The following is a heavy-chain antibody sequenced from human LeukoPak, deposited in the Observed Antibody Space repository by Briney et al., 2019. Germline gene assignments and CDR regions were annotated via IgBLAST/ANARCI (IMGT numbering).Heavy chain of an antibody. CDR1: GGSFSGYY. CDR2: IYYSGST. V-gene: IGHV4-59*01. D-gene: IGHD3-9*01. CDR3: ARVRGNYDILTGYPDLVYYYYGMDV. J-gene: IGHJ6*02. Sequence: SETLSLTCAVYGGSFSGYYWSWIRQPPGKGLEWIGYIYYSGSTNYNPSLKSRVTISVDTSKNQFSLKLSSVTAADTAVYYCARVRGNYDILTGYPDLVYYYYGMDVWGQGTTVTVSS.